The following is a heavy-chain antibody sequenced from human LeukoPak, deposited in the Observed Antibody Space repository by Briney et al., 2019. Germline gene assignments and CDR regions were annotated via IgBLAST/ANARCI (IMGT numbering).Heavy chain of an antibody. V-gene: IGHV3-30*02. CDR1: GFTFSSYG. D-gene: IGHD6-6*01. CDR2: IRYDGSNK. Sequence: GGSLRFSCAASGFTFSSYGMHWVRQAPGKGLEWVAFIRYDGSNKYYADSVKGRFTISRDNSKNTLYLQMNSLRAEDTAVYYCAKDLTRVAARPGNWFDPWGQGTLVTVSS. CDR3: AKDLTRVAARPGNWFDP. J-gene: IGHJ5*02.